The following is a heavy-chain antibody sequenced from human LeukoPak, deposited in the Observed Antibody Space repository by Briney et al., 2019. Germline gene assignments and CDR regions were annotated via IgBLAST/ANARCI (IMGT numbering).Heavy chain of an antibody. CDR2: MNPNSGNT. CDR3: ARRSWSGYSATSYYYYYYMDV. CDR1: GYTFTSYD. Sequence: GASVKVSCKASGYTFTSYDINWVRQATGQGLEWMGWMNPNSGNTGYAQKFQGRVTMTRNTSISTAYMELSSLRSEDTAVYYCARRSWSGYSATSYYYYYYMDVWGKGTTVTVSS. V-gene: IGHV1-8*01. J-gene: IGHJ6*03. D-gene: IGHD3-3*01.